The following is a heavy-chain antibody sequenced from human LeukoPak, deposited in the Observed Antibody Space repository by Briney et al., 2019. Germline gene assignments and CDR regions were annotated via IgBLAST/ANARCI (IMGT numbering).Heavy chain of an antibody. CDR3: ARVPAQYYFDF. V-gene: IGHV4-59*02. CDR2: VYHSGST. Sequence: SETLSLTCTVSGGSVTAYYWSWIRQPPGKTLEWIGYVYHSGSTDYNPSLKSRVSMSIGTSKNQFSLRLRSVTAADTAIYYCARVPAQYYFDFWGQGALVTVSS. CDR1: GGSVTAYY. D-gene: IGHD2/OR15-2a*01. J-gene: IGHJ4*02.